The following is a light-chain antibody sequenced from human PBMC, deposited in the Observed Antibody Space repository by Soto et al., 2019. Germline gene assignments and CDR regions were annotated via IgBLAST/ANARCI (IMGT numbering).Light chain of an antibody. Sequence: EIVLTQSPGTLSLSPGERATLSCRASQSVSSSYLAWYQQKPGQAPRLLIYGASSRATGIPDRFSGSGSGTDFTLTMSRREPEDFAVYYCQQYGSSPLTFGQGTKVEIK. CDR1: QSVSSSY. V-gene: IGKV3-20*01. CDR3: QQYGSSPLT. J-gene: IGKJ1*01. CDR2: GAS.